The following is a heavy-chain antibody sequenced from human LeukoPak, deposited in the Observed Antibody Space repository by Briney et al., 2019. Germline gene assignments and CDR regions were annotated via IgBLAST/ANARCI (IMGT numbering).Heavy chain of an antibody. CDR3: ARREDTAMVLDY. CDR2: ISYDGSNK. D-gene: IGHD5-18*01. V-gene: IGHV3-30*03. J-gene: IGHJ4*02. Sequence: AGGSLRLSCSTSGFTFNSHGFHWVRQAPGKGLEWVAVISYDGSNKYYADPVKGRFTISRDNSKNTLYLQMNSLRAEDTAVYYCARREDTAMVLDYWGQGTLATVSS. CDR1: GFTFNSHG.